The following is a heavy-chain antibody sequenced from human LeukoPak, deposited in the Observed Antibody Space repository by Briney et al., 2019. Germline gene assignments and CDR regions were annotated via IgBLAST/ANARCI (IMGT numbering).Heavy chain of an antibody. Sequence: GGSLRLSCAASGFTFNSYAMKWVRQAPGKGLEWVSYISSSSGTIYYADSVKGRFTISRDNAKNSLYLQMNSLRAEDTAVYYCAKDYPSSSSDYWGQGTLVTVSS. CDR3: AKDYPSSSSDY. CDR2: ISSSSGTI. CDR1: GFTFNSYA. V-gene: IGHV3-48*04. J-gene: IGHJ4*02. D-gene: IGHD6-6*01.